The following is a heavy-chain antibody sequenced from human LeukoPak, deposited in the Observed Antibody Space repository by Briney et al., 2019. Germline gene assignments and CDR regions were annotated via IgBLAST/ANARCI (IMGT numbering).Heavy chain of an antibody. V-gene: IGHV1-46*01. CDR1: GYTFTIYY. Sequence: ASVSVSSTASGYTFTIYYMHCVRQAPGQGLERMGIITPSGGSTSYAKKFPGRVSMTRDMFTSTVYMELSSLRSEDTAVYYCARDLVWSGYYMGAFDIWGQGTMVTVSS. CDR2: ITPSGGST. CDR3: ARDLVWSGYYMGAFDI. D-gene: IGHD3-3*01. J-gene: IGHJ3*02.